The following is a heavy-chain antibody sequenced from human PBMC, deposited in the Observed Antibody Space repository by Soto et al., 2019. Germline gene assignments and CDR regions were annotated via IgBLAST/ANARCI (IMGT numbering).Heavy chain of an antibody. V-gene: IGHV3-48*02. CDR1: GFTFSSYS. J-gene: IGHJ5*02. CDR3: ARVVGSYGVNWFDP. CDR2: ISSSSSTI. Sequence: GGSLRLSCAASGFTFSSYSMNWVRQAPGKGLEWVSYISSSSSTIYYADSEKGRFTISRDNAKNSLYLQMNSLRDEDTAVYYCARVVGSYGVNWFDPWGQGTLVTVSS. D-gene: IGHD1-26*01.